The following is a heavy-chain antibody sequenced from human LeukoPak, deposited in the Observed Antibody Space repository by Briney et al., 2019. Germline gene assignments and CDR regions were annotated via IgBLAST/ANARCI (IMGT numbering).Heavy chain of an antibody. CDR1: GFTLSSYA. J-gene: IGHJ4*02. CDR2: ISASGGST. D-gene: IGHD6-19*01. CDR3: ARELHSSGWH. Sequence: GGSLRLSCAASGFTLSSYAMSWVRQAPGKGLEWVSSISASGGSTNYADSVKGRFTISRDNSKNTVYLQMNSLRAEDTAVYYCARELHSSGWHWGQGTLVTVSS. V-gene: IGHV3-23*01.